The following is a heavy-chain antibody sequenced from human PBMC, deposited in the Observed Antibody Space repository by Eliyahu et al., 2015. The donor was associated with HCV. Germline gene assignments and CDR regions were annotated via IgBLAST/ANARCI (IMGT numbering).Heavy chain of an antibody. Sequence: EVQLVESGGGLVQPGGSLRLSCXASGFTFXXYXXNWVRQAPGKGLEWVSYISSSSSTIYYADSVKGRFTISRDNAKNSLYLQMNSLRDEDTAVYYCSRDTYDFWSGDYYYGLDVWGQGTAVTVSS. D-gene: IGHD3-3*01. CDR1: GFTFXXYX. J-gene: IGHJ6*02. CDR2: ISSSSSTI. CDR3: SRDTYDFWSGDYYYGLDV. V-gene: IGHV3-48*02.